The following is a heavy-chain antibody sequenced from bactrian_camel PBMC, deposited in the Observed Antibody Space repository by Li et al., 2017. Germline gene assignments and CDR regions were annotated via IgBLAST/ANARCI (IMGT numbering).Heavy chain of an antibody. J-gene: IGHJ4*01. V-gene: IGHV3S55*01. Sequence: HVQLVESGGGSVQAGGSLRLACSGAAHTSTFCVAWFRQVPGKEREGVAVIDKGGYRIYADSVKGRFTISKDNAKNTLYLQMDSLKPEDTATYYCAASRLLFTGETCPAAAGYNSWGQGTQVTVS. CDR2: IDKGGYR. CDR1: AHTSTFC. CDR3: AASRLLFTGETCPAAAGYNS. D-gene: IGHD5*01.